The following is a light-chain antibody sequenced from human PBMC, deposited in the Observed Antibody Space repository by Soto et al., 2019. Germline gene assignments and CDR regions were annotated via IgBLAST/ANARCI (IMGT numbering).Light chain of an antibody. V-gene: IGLV2-14*01. J-gene: IGLJ1*01. CDR1: GRDIGAYNY. CDR2: GVK. Sequence: QSALTQPASVSGSPGQSITISCTGSGRDIGAYNYVSWYQQHPGKAPKLIIYGVKNRPSGVSNRFSASTSAFTASLTISGLQAEDEADYYCSSYTTSYFYVFGPGTKVIVL. CDR3: SSYTTSYFYV.